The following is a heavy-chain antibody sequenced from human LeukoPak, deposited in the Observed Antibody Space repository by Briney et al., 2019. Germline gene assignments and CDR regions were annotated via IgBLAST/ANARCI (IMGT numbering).Heavy chain of an antibody. CDR3: ARGPYYDFWSGYRFDY. CDR1: GFTFSSYA. CDR2: ISGSGGST. D-gene: IGHD3-3*01. J-gene: IGHJ4*02. V-gene: IGHV3-23*01. Sequence: GGSLRLSCAASGFTFSSYAMSWVRQAPGKRLEWVSAISGSGGSTYYADSVKGRFTISRDNAKNSLYLQMNSLRAEDTAVYYCARGPYYDFWSGYRFDYWGQGTLVTVSS.